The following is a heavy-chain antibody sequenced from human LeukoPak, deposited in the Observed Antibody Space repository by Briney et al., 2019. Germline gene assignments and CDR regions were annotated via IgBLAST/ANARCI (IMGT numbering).Heavy chain of an antibody. CDR3: ARFIAAAGTAHSYYGMDV. CDR1: GGSISNSNW. Sequence: PSETLSLTCAVSGGSISNSNWWSRGRPPPGKGPGWIGEIYHSGSTNYNPSLKSRVTISVGKSKNQFSLKLSSVTAADTAVYYCARFIAAAGTAHSYYGMDVWGQGTTVTVSS. D-gene: IGHD6-13*01. V-gene: IGHV4-4*02. J-gene: IGHJ6*02. CDR2: IYHSGST.